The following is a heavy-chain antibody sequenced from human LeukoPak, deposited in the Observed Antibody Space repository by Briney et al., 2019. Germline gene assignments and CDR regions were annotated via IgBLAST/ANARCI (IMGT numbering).Heavy chain of an antibody. CDR3: ARVRGKVDP. CDR2: ISSSGNTI. CDR1: GFTFSDYY. Sequence: GGSLRLSCAASGFTFSDYYMTWIRQAPGKGLEWISYISSSGNTISYADSVKGRFTISGDNAKNSLSLQMNSLRVEDTAVYYCARVRGKVDPWGQGTLVTVSS. V-gene: IGHV3-11*01. J-gene: IGHJ5*02.